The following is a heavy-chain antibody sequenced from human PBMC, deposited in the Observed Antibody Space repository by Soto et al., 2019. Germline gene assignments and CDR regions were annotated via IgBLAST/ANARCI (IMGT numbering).Heavy chain of an antibody. Sequence: GASVKVSCKASGYTCTGYYMHWVRQAPGQGLEWMGWINPNSGGTNYAQKFQGRVTMTRDTSISTAYMELSRLRSDDTAVYYCARGDNWNYNGYYYYGMDVWGQGTTVTVSS. J-gene: IGHJ6*02. D-gene: IGHD1-7*01. CDR3: ARGDNWNYNGYYYYGMDV. V-gene: IGHV1-2*02. CDR1: GYTCTGYY. CDR2: INPNSGGT.